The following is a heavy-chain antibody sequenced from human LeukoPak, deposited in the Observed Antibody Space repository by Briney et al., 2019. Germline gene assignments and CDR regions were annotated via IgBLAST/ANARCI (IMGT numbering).Heavy chain of an antibody. CDR3: ARSLFLCSSTSAHAREGCYYYMDV. V-gene: IGHV1-18*01. D-gene: IGHD2-2*01. Sequence: ASVKVSCKASGYTFTSYGISWVRQAPGQGLEWMGWISAYNSNTNYAQKLQGRVTMTTDTSTSTAYMELRSLRSDDTAVYYCARSLFLCSSTSAHAREGCYYYMDVWGKGTMVTVSS. J-gene: IGHJ6*03. CDR1: GYTFTSYG. CDR2: ISAYNSNT.